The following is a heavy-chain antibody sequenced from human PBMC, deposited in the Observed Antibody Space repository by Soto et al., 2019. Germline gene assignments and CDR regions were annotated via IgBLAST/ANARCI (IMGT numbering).Heavy chain of an antibody. D-gene: IGHD6-13*01. CDR1: GYTFTSYG. Sequence: ASVKVSCKASGYTFTSYGISWVRQAPGQGLEWMGWISAYNGNTNYAQKLQGRVTMTTDTSTSTAYMELRSLRSDDTAVYYCARDDGLGAYSSSWYFDRWGRGTLVTVSS. J-gene: IGHJ2*01. CDR3: ARDDGLGAYSSSWYFDR. V-gene: IGHV1-18*01. CDR2: ISAYNGNT.